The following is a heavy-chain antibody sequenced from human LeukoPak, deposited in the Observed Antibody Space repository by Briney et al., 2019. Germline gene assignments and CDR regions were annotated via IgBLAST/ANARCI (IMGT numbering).Heavy chain of an antibody. J-gene: IGHJ6*03. CDR2: IGAYNGNT. CDR3: ARGQSSSWLSYVNYYYYMDV. Sequence: ASVKVSCKASSYTFTRYGISWVRQAPGQGLEWMGWIGAYNGNTNYAQKLQGRVTMTTDTSTSTAYMELRSLRSDDTAVYYCARGQSSSWLSYVNYYYYMDVWGKGTTVTISS. D-gene: IGHD6-13*01. V-gene: IGHV1-18*01. CDR1: SYTFTRYG.